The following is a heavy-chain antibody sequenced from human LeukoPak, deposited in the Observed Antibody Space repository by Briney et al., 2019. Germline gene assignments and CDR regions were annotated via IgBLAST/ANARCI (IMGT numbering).Heavy chain of an antibody. CDR2: IYHSGST. CDR1: GYSISSGYY. Sequence: SETLSLTCTVSGYSISSGYYWGWIRQPPGKGLEWIGSIYHSGSTYYNPSLKSRVTISVDTSKNQFSLKLSSVTAADTAVYYCARAAQFRVDWFDPWGQGTLVTVSS. V-gene: IGHV4-38-2*02. CDR3: ARAAQFRVDWFDP. J-gene: IGHJ5*02.